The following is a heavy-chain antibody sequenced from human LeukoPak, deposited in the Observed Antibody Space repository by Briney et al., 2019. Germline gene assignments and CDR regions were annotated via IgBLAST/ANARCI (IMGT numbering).Heavy chain of an antibody. CDR3: ARRRAFEDFGMDV. CDR1: GGTFSSYA. CDR2: IIPIFGTA. V-gene: IGHV1-69*06. Sequence: ASVKVSCKASGGTFSSYAISWVRQAPGQGLEWMGGIIPIFGTANYAQKFQGRVTITADKSTSTAYMELSSLRSEDTAVYYCARRRAFEDFGMDVWGQGTTVTVSS. J-gene: IGHJ6*02. D-gene: IGHD3-9*01.